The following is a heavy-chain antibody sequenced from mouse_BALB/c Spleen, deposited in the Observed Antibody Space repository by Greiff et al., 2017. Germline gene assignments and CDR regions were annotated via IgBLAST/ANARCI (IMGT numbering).Heavy chain of an antibody. CDR3: ARIYYGSSSYYFDY. Sequence: EVKLVESGGGLVKLGGSLKLSCAASGFTFSSYYMSWVRQTPEKRLELVAAINSNGGSTYYPDTVKGRFTISRDNAKNTLYLQMSSLKSEDTALYYCARIYYGSSSYYFDYWGQGTTLTVSS. V-gene: IGHV5-6-2*01. CDR2: INSNGGST. CDR1: GFTFSSYY. J-gene: IGHJ2*01. D-gene: IGHD1-1*01.